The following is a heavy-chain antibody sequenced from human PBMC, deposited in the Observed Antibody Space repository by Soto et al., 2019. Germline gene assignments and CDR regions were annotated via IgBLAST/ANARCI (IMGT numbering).Heavy chain of an antibody. V-gene: IGHV3-30-3*01. CDR3: AKDAGYLGYCSGGSCYCPGD. D-gene: IGHD2-15*01. J-gene: IGHJ4*02. Sequence: VQLVESGGGVVQPGRSLRLSCAASGFTFSNYAMHWVRQAPGKGLEWVAVISYDGSYKYYADSVKGRFTISRDNSMNTLHLQMNSLRAEDTAVYYCAKDAGYLGYCSGGSCYCPGDWGQGTLVTVSS. CDR1: GFTFSNYA. CDR2: ISYDGSYK.